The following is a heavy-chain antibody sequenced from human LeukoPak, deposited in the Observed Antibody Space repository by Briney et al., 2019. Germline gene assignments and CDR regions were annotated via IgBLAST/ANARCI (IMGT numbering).Heavy chain of an antibody. CDR2: INPSGGST. D-gene: IGHD5-12*01. J-gene: IGHJ5*02. V-gene: IGHV1-46*01. Sequence: ASVKVSCKASGYTFTGYYMHWVRQAPGQGLECMGWINPSGGSTSYAQKFQGRVTMTRDMATSTDYMEVSSLRSEDTAVYYCARDNSVGDSAWWFDPWGQGTLVTVSS. CDR1: GYTFTGYY. CDR3: ARDNSVGDSAWWFDP.